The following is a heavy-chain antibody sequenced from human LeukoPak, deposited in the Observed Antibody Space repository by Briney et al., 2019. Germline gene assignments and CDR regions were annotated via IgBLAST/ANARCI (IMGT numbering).Heavy chain of an antibody. CDR3: ARGGYSGSYYRFS. J-gene: IGHJ4*02. V-gene: IGHV3-74*01. CDR1: GFTFSDSW. CDR2: TSKDGTDT. Sequence: PGGSLRLSCAASGFTFSDSWMPWVRQAPGKGPEWLSRTSKDGTDTVYADSAKGRLTASRDNAKNTVYLELTNLRPDDTALYYCARGGYSGSYYRFSWGRGTLVTVAS. D-gene: IGHD6-25*01.